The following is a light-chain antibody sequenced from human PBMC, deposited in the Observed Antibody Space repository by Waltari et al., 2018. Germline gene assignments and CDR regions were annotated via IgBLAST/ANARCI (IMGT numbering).Light chain of an antibody. CDR1: HDVRSY. J-gene: IGKJ1*01. CDR2: SAS. CDR3: QQSFTLWT. V-gene: IGKV1-39*01. Sequence: DIQMTQSPSSLSASVGDTVTITCRASHDVRSYLNWYQQKPGKAPKLLIYSASTLQNGVPSRFSGSGSGTRFTLTITSLQPDDVAIYHCQQSFTLWTCGQGTKVEIK.